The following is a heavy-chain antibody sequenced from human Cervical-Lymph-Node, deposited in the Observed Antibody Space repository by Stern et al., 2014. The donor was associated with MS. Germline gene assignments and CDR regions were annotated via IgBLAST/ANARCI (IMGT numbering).Heavy chain of an antibody. CDR3: AREVDNGNSVVRWFDP. Sequence: QLQLQESGPGLVKPSETLSLTCTVSGGSISSYYWNWIRQPPGKGLEWIGYIYDSGDTNYNPSFKSRVTILVDTSKNQFSLKLRSVTAADTAVYYCAREVDNGNSVVRWFDPWGQGTLVTVSS. D-gene: IGHD1-7*01. V-gene: IGHV4-59*01. CDR1: GGSISSYY. J-gene: IGHJ5*02. CDR2: IYDSGDT.